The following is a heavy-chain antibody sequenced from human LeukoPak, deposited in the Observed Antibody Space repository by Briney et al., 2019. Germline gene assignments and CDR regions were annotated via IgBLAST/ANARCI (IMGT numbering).Heavy chain of an antibody. V-gene: IGHV3-13*04. J-gene: IGHJ4*02. CDR1: GFTFSNYD. CDR2: IGTAGYT. CDR3: SRGGDTHFDY. D-gene: IGHD2-21*01. Sequence: GGSLRLSCPASGFTFSNYDMHWVRQATGTGLEWVSAIGTAGYTYYQRPVRGRFTMSLQNPKNSLYPQMTSLTAEDPAQYYFSRGGDTHFDYWGQVIMVTVS.